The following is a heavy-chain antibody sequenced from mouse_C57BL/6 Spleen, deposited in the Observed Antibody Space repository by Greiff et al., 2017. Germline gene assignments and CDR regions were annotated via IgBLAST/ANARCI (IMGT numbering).Heavy chain of an antibody. Sequence: EVQLQQSGPELVKPGASVKISCKASGYTFTDYYMNWVKQSHGQSLEWIGDINPNNGGTSYNQKFKGKATLTVDKSSSTAYMELRSLTSEDSAVYYCARWGYYYGSIYVYDAMDYWGQGTSVTVSS. D-gene: IGHD1-1*01. CDR2: INPNNGGT. V-gene: IGHV1-26*01. CDR3: ARWGYYYGSIYVYDAMDY. J-gene: IGHJ4*01. CDR1: GYTFTDYY.